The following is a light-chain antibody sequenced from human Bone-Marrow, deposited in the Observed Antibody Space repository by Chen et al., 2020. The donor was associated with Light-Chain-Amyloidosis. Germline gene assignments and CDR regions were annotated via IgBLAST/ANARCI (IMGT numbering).Light chain of an antibody. J-gene: IGKJ3*01. Sequence: DVAMTQSPPALPVTLGQPASISCKSSQSLVHSDGNTYLSWFQQRPGQSPRRLIYKVSNRDSGVPDRYSGSGSGSDFTLNISRVEAEDVEIYYCMQGTSWPFTFGPGTKVDIK. V-gene: IGKV2-30*02. CDR2: KVS. CDR1: QSLVHSDGNTY. CDR3: MQGTSWPFT.